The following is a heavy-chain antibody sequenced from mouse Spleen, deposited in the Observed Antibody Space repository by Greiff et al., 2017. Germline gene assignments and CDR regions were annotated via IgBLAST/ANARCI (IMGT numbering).Heavy chain of an antibody. CDR2: IYPGNVNT. CDR1: GYTFTSYY. Sequence: VQGVESGPELVKPGASVRISCKASGYTFTSYYIHWVKQRPGQGLEWIGWIYPGNVNTKYNEKFKGKATLTADKSSSTAYMQLSSLTSEDSAVYFCARLGYDYDGYWGQGTTLTVSS. D-gene: IGHD2-4*01. J-gene: IGHJ2*01. CDR3: ARLGYDYDGY. V-gene: IGHV1S56*01.